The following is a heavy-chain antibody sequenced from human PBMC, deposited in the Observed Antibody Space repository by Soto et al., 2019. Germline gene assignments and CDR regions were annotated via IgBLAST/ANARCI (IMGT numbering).Heavy chain of an antibody. V-gene: IGHV1-69*13. CDR1: GGTFSSYA. Sequence: SVKVSCKASGGTFSSYAISWVRQAPGQGLEWMGGIIPIFGTANYAQKFQGRVTITADESTSTAYMELSSLRSEDTAVYYCARDMGTDGWSLRYYYYGMDGWGQGTTVTVSS. CDR3: ARDMGTDGWSLRYYYYGMDG. D-gene: IGHD6-19*01. J-gene: IGHJ6*02. CDR2: IIPIFGTA.